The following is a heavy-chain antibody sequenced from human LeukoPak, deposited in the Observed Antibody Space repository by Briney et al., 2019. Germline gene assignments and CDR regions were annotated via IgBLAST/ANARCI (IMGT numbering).Heavy chain of an antibody. CDR1: GGSISSYY. V-gene: IGHV4-4*07. CDR3: ATTGAVAGRDAFDI. J-gene: IGHJ3*02. CDR2: IYTSGST. Sequence: TSETLSLTCTVSGGSISSYYWSWIRQPAGKGLEWIGRIYTSGSTNYNPSLKSRVTMSVDTSKNQFSLKLSSVTAADTAVYYCATTGAVAGRDAFDIWGQGTMVTVSS. D-gene: IGHD6-19*01.